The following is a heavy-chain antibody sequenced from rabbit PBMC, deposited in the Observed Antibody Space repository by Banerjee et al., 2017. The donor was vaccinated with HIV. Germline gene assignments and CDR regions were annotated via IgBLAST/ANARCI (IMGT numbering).Heavy chain of an antibody. CDR3: ARGTYGYAGYAPNL. CDR2: IYITSGST. D-gene: IGHD6-1*01. J-gene: IGHJ4*01. CDR1: GFSFSSSYY. Sequence: QEQLEESGGGLVKPEGSLTLTCTASGFSFSSSYYMCWVRQAPGKGLEWIACIYITSGSTYYASWAKGRFTISKTSSTTVTLQMTSLTAADTATYFCARGTYGYAGYAPNLWGPGTLVTVS. V-gene: IGHV1S45*01.